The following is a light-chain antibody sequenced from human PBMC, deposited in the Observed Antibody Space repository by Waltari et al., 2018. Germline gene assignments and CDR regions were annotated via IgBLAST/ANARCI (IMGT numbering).Light chain of an antibody. CDR2: WAS. Sequence: DIVMTQSPDSLAVSLGERATINCKSSQSALYSSNNKDYLAWYQQKPGQLPRLLIHWASTRESGVRDRFSGSGAGTDFTLTISSLQAEDVAVYYCQQYSSTPFTFGPGTKVDIK. V-gene: IGKV4-1*01. J-gene: IGKJ3*01. CDR3: QQYSSTPFT. CDR1: QSALYSSNNKDY.